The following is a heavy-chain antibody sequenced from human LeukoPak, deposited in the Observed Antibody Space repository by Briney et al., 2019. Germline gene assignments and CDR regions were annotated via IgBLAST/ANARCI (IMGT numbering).Heavy chain of an antibody. D-gene: IGHD3-22*01. V-gene: IGHV1-18*01. CDR2: ISAYNGNT. CDR1: GYTFTSYG. CDR3: ARGDYDSSVLGY. Sequence: ASVKVSCKASGYTFTSYGISWVRQAPGQGLEWMGWISAYNGNTNYAQKLQGRVTMTTDTSTSTAYMELRSHSSQDTAEHYCARGDYDSSVLGYWGQGTLVTVSS. J-gene: IGHJ4*02.